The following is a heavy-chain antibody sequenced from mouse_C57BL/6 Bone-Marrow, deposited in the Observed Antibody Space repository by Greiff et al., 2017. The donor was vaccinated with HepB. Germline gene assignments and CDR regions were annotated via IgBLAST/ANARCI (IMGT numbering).Heavy chain of an antibody. CDR1: GYTFTDYE. J-gene: IGHJ2*01. V-gene: IGHV1-15*01. CDR3: TRVGRRGFDY. CDR2: IDPETGGT. D-gene: IGHD2-12*01. Sequence: VKLQESGAELVRPGASVTLSCKASGYTFTDYEMHWVKQTPVHGLEWIGAIDPETGGTAYNQKFKGKAILTADKSSSTAYMELRSLTSEDSAVYYCTRVGRRGFDYWGQGTTLTVSS.